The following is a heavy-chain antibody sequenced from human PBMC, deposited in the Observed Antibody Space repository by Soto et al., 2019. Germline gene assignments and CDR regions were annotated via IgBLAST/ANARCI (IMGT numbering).Heavy chain of an antibody. D-gene: IGHD3-9*01. J-gene: IGHJ5*02. CDR3: ARGDSFPVRENWFDP. CDR2: TYYRSKWYN. CDR1: GDSVSSKSAA. Sequence: SQTFSLTCAISGDSVSSKSAAWNWIRQSPSRGLEWLGRTYYRSKWYNEYAVSVKSRIIINPDTSKNQFSLKLSSVTAADTAVYYCARGDSFPVRENWFDPWGQGTLVPVSS. V-gene: IGHV6-1*01.